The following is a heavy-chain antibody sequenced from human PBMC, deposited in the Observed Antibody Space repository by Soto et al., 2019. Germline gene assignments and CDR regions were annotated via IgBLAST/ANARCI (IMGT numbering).Heavy chain of an antibody. CDR2: ILYDGSNK. CDR1: GFTFSNYG. Sequence: GGSLRLSCAASGFTFSNYGMHWVRQTPGKGLEWVALILYDGSNKYYADSVKGRFTISRDNSKNTLYLQVSSLRAEDTAVYYCARDLSSCSSARCYSFYYGMDLWGQGTTVTVSS. D-gene: IGHD2-2*01. CDR3: ARDLSSCSSARCYSFYYGMDL. V-gene: IGHV3-30*03. J-gene: IGHJ6*02.